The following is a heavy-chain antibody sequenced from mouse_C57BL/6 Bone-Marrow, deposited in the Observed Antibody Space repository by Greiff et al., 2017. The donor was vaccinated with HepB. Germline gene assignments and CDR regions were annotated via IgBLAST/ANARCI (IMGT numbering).Heavy chain of an antibody. CDR3: ADSGTRGFDY. CDR2: INPNNGGT. CDR1: GYTFTDYN. D-gene: IGHD4-1*01. J-gene: IGHJ2*01. V-gene: IGHV1-22*01. Sequence: VQLQQSGPELVKPGASVKMSCKASGYTFTDYNMHWVKQSHGKSLEWIGYINPNNGGTSYNQKFKGKATLTVNKSSSTAYMELRSLTSEDSAVYYCADSGTRGFDYWGQGTTRTVSS.